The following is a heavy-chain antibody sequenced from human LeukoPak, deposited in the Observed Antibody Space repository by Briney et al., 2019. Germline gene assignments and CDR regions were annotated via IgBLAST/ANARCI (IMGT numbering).Heavy chain of an antibody. D-gene: IGHD4-17*01. CDR3: ARDPKFNGDYVWWYFDL. J-gene: IGHJ2*01. CDR1: GFSIGSGFY. CDR2: LYHSGST. Sequence: SETLSLTCSVSGFSIGSGFYWGWIRQSPRKGLEWIGSLYHSGSTYYNPSLKSRVTISVDTSKNQFSLKLSSVTAADTAVYYCARDPKFNGDYVWWYFDLWGRGTLVTVSS. V-gene: IGHV4-38-2*02.